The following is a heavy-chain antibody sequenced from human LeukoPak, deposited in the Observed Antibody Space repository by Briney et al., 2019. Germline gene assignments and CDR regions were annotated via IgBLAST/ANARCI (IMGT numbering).Heavy chain of an antibody. CDR3: ARDYSERGGDLYYFDY. V-gene: IGHV4-39*07. CDR1: GGSISSSSYY. CDR2: IYYSGST. J-gene: IGHJ4*02. Sequence: ETLSLTCTVSGGSISSSSYYWGWIRQPPGKGLEWIGSIYYSGSTYYNPSLKSRVTMSVDTSKNQFSLKLSSVTAADTAVYYCARDYSERGGDLYYFDYWGQGTLVTVSS. D-gene: IGHD3-16*01.